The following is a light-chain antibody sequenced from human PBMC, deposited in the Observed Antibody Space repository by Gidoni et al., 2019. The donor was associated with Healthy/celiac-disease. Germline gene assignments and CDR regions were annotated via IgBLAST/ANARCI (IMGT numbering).Light chain of an antibody. CDR2: RNK. Sequence: QSVLPQPTSASGTPGQRVTISCSGSSSNIGSNYVSWYQQLPGTAPKLLIYRNKQRPSGVPDRFSGSKSGASASLAISGLRSEDEADYYCAAWDDSLGGLFGGGTKLTVL. V-gene: IGLV1-47*01. J-gene: IGLJ2*01. CDR1: SSNIGSNY. CDR3: AAWDDSLGGL.